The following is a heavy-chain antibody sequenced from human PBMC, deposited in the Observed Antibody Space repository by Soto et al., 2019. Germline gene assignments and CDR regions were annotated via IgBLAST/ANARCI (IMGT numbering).Heavy chain of an antibody. CDR2: IIPIFGTA. CDR3: ARDRDIVVVVAAIQGDYYYGMDV. J-gene: IGHJ6*02. Sequence: GASVKVSCTASVGTFSSYAISWVRQAPGQGLEWMGGIIPIFGTANYAQKFQGRVTITADESTSTAYMELSSLRSEDTAVYYCARDRDIVVVVAAIQGDYYYGMDVWGQGTTVTVSS. CDR1: VGTFSSYA. D-gene: IGHD2-15*01. V-gene: IGHV1-69*13.